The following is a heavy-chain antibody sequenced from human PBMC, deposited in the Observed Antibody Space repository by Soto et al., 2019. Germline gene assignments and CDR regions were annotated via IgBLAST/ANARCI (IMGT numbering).Heavy chain of an antibody. CDR1: GFTFSSYG. CDR2: IWYDGSNK. J-gene: IGHJ4*02. CDR3: ARDPTFWVSSGRLPWYYFDY. D-gene: IGHD3-22*01. Sequence: QVQLVESGGGVVQPGRSLRLSCAASGFTFSSYGMHWVRQAPGKGLEWVAVIWYDGSNKYYADSVKGRFTISRDNSKNTLYLQMNSLRAEDSAVYYCARDPTFWVSSGRLPWYYFDYWGQGTLVTVSS. V-gene: IGHV3-33*01.